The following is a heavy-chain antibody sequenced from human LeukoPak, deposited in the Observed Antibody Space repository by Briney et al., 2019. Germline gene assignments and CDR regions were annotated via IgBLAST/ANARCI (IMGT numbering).Heavy chain of an antibody. Sequence: SETLSLTCTVSGGSISSTSYYWGWIRQPPGKGLEYIGSIYYSGNTYYNPSLKSRVTISVDTSKNQFSLKLSSVTAADTAVYYCAREQLHCSGGGCYFYFWDYWGQGTLVTVSS. J-gene: IGHJ4*02. CDR1: GGSISSTSYY. CDR3: AREQLHCSGGGCYFYFWDY. CDR2: IYYSGNT. V-gene: IGHV4-39*07. D-gene: IGHD2-15*01.